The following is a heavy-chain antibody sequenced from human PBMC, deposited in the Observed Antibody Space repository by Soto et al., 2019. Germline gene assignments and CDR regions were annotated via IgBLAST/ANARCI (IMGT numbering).Heavy chain of an antibody. CDR3: ARAYYGGNFHWFDP. CDR2: INPNSGGT. J-gene: IGHJ5*02. D-gene: IGHD4-17*01. Sequence: ASVKVSCKASGYTFTGYYMHWVRQAPGQGLEWMGWINPNSGGTNYAQKFQGRVTMTRDTSISTAYVELSRLRSDDTAVYYCARAYYGGNFHWFDPWGQGTLVTVSS. V-gene: IGHV1-2*02. CDR1: GYTFTGYY.